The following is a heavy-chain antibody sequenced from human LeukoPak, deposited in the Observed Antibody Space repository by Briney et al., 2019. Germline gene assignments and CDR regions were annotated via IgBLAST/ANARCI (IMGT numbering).Heavy chain of an antibody. CDR2: IIPIFGTA. CDR3: ARDGEYSYGFNWFDP. Sequence: ASVKVSCKASGGTFSSYAISWVRQAPGQGLEWMGGIIPIFGTANYAQKFQGRVTITTDESTSTAYMELSRLRSDDTAVYYCARDGEYSYGFNWFDPWGQGTLVTVSS. CDR1: GGTFSSYA. D-gene: IGHD5-18*01. J-gene: IGHJ5*02. V-gene: IGHV1-69*05.